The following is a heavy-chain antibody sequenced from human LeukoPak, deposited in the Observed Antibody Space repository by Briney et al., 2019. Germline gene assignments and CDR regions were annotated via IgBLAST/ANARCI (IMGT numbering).Heavy chain of an antibody. CDR2: IKHDGSEK. CDR3: ARGGGGIDY. D-gene: IGHD3-16*01. Sequence: GGSLRLSCVASEFTLSNYWMSWVRQAPGKRPEWVANIKHDGSEKYYVDSVKGRFTISRDNAKNSLYLEMNSLRAEDTAVYYCARGGGGIDYWGQGTLVTVSS. V-gene: IGHV3-7*01. J-gene: IGHJ4*02. CDR1: EFTLSNYW.